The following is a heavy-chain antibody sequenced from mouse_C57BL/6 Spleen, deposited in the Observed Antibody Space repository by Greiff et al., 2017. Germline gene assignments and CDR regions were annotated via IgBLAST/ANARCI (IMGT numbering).Heavy chain of an antibody. Sequence: QVQLQPGAELVMPGASVKLSCKASGYTFTSYWMHWVKQRPGQGLEWIGEIDPSDSYTNYNKKFKGKSTLTVDKSSSTAYMQLSSLTSEDSAVYYGARGTFAMDYWGQGTSVTVSS. CDR1: GYTFTSYW. J-gene: IGHJ4*01. D-gene: IGHD3-3*01. CDR2: IDPSDSYT. CDR3: ARGTFAMDY. V-gene: IGHV1-69*01.